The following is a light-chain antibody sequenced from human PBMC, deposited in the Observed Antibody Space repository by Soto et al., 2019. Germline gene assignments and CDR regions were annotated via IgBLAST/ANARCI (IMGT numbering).Light chain of an antibody. Sequence: SVLTQPASASGSPGQSITISCTGTSSDIGGYNYVSWYQQHPGKAPRLIIHDVTDRPSGVSYRFSGSKSGNTASLTISGLQAEDEADYYCISYTRTSLYVFGTGTKVTVL. J-gene: IGLJ1*01. CDR3: ISYTRTSLYV. V-gene: IGLV2-14*03. CDR1: SSDIGGYNY. CDR2: DVT.